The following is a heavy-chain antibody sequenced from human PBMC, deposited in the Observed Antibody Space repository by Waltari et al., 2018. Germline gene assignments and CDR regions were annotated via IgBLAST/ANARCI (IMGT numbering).Heavy chain of an antibody. CDR3: AKNLGIQLSNRDFDY. CDR1: GFTFSSYG. V-gene: IGHV3-30*02. CDR2: IRYDGSNK. D-gene: IGHD5-18*01. J-gene: IGHJ4*02. Sequence: QVQLVESGGGVVQPGGSLRLSCAASGFTFSSYGMHWVRQAPGKGLEWVAFIRYDGSNKYYADSVKGRFTISRDNSKNTLYLQMNSLRAEDTAVYYCAKNLGIQLSNRDFDYWGQGTLVTVSS.